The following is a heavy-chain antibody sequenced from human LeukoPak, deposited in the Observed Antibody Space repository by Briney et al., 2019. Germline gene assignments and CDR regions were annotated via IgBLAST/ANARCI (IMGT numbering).Heavy chain of an antibody. J-gene: IGHJ4*02. CDR3: ARDLNLYDSSGYYPR. D-gene: IGHD3-22*01. V-gene: IGHV3-48*02. CDR1: GFTFSAYT. CDR2: ITTTSSTI. Sequence: GGSLRLSCAASGFTFSAYTMNWVRQAPGKGLEWVSHITTTSSTIYYADSVKGRFTISRDNAENSPYLQMNSLRDEDTAVYYCARDLNLYDSSGYYPRWGQGTLVTVSS.